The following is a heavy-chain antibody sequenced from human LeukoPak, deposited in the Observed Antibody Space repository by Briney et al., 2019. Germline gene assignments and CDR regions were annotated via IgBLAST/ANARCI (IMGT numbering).Heavy chain of an antibody. CDR2: ISSSGGST. V-gene: IGHV3-23*01. Sequence: GGSLRLSCAASGFTFSNYGMSWVRQAPGKGLEWVSAISSSGGSTYYADSVKGRFTISRDNSKNTLYLQINSLRAEDTAVYYCAKDLIGWSPDAFDIWGQGTMVTVSS. D-gene: IGHD6-19*01. J-gene: IGHJ3*02. CDR3: AKDLIGWSPDAFDI. CDR1: GFTFSNYG.